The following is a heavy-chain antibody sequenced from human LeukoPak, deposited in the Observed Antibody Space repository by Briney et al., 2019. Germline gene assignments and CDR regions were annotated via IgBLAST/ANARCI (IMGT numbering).Heavy chain of an antibody. J-gene: IGHJ4*02. V-gene: IGHV4-4*07. Sequence: SETLSLTCTVSGGSISTYYWSWIRQPAGKGLEWIGRIYTSGSTNYNPSLMSRVTMSVDTSKNQFSLKLSSVTAADTAVYYCARDRGTWNDDGFDYWGQGTLVTVSS. CDR1: GGSISTYY. D-gene: IGHD1-1*01. CDR2: IYTSGST. CDR3: ARDRGTWNDDGFDY.